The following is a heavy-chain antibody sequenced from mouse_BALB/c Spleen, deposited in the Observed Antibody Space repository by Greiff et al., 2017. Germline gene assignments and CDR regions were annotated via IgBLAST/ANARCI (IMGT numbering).Heavy chain of an antibody. V-gene: IGHV14-3*02. CDR1: GFNIKDTY. J-gene: IGHJ3*01. CDR2: IDPANGNT. CDR3: ARSRGAAWFAY. Sequence: EVKLQQSGAELVKPGASVKLSCTASGFNIKDTYMHWVKQRPEQGLEWIGRIDPANGNTKYDPKFQGKATITADTSSNTAYLQLSSLTSEDTAVYYCARSRGAAWFAYWGQGTLVTVSA.